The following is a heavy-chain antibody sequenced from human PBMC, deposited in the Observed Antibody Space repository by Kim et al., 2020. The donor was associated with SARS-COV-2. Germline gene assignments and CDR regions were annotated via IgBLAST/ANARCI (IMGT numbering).Heavy chain of an antibody. V-gene: IGHV3-11*01. D-gene: IGHD5-12*01. J-gene: IGHJ4*02. Sequence: YECTVKGRLTISRDNAKNSLYLKMNSLRAEDTAVYYCARDLDRDGYLFDYWGQGTLVTVSS. CDR3: ARDLDRDGYLFDY.